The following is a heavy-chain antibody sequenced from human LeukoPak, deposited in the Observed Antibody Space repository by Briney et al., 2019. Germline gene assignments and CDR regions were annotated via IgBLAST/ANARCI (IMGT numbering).Heavy chain of an antibody. Sequence: GESLKISCKGSGYSFTSYWIGWVRQMPGKGLEWMGIIYPGDSDTRYSPSFQGQVTISADKSIGTAYLQWSSLKASDTAMYYCARRVATTGSLPYYFDYWGQGTLVTVSS. J-gene: IGHJ4*02. CDR3: ARRVATTGSLPYYFDY. D-gene: IGHD5-12*01. CDR1: GYSFTSYW. CDR2: IYPGDSDT. V-gene: IGHV5-51*01.